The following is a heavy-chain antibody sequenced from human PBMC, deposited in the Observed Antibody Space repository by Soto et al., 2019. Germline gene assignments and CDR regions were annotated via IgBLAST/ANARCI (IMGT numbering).Heavy chain of an antibody. CDR3: VIRGLLTDLEY. CDR2: IASSGRNT. CDR1: GFSFSSFE. V-gene: IGHV3-48*03. J-gene: IGHJ4*02. Sequence: GGSLSLSCVGSGFSFSSFEMNWARQAPGKGLDWDSYIASSGRNTYYGDSVRGRVSISRDNAGSSVYLQMDSLRAEDTALYYCVIRGLLTDLEYWGQGTPVTVSS. D-gene: IGHD3-9*01.